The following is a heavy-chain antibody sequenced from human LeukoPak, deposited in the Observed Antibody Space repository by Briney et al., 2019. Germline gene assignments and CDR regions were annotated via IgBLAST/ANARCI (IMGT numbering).Heavy chain of an antibody. CDR2: ISSGGHNI. J-gene: IGHJ6*01. D-gene: IGHD4-17*01. CDR3: ARHGDGFYHGMDV. V-gene: IGHV3-21*01. Sequence: GGSLRLSCAASDFTFSRYSMNWFRQAPGEGLEWVSSISSGGHNIFYADPVKGRFTIPRDNAKNSLYLQMNSLRVEDTAVYYCARHGDGFYHGMDVWGQGTTVTVSS. CDR1: DFTFSRYS.